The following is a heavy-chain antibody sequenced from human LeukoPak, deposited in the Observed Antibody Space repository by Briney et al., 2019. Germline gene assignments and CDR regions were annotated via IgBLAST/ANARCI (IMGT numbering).Heavy chain of an antibody. CDR2: INSDGSST. J-gene: IGHJ4*02. V-gene: IGHV3-74*01. Sequence: PGGSLRLSCAASGFTFSSYWMHWVRQAPGKGLVWVSRINSDGSSTTYADSVKGRFTISRDNAKNTLYLQMNSLRAEDTAVHYCATKLVGAKSSEFEYWGQGTLVTVSS. CDR3: ATKLVGAKSSEFEY. CDR1: GFTFSSYW. D-gene: IGHD1-26*01.